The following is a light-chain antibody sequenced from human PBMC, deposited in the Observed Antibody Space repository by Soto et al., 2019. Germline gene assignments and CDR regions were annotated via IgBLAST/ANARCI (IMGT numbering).Light chain of an antibody. CDR1: SSDVGAYNF. Sequence: QSALTQPPSASGSPGQSVTISCIGTSSDVGAYNFVSWYKQRPGKAPKLMIYEVSKRPSGVPDRFSGAKSGNTASLTVSGLQAEDEADYFCSSFAGSNIYVIFGGGTKVTVL. CDR2: EVS. V-gene: IGLV2-8*01. CDR3: SSFAGSNIYVI. J-gene: IGLJ2*01.